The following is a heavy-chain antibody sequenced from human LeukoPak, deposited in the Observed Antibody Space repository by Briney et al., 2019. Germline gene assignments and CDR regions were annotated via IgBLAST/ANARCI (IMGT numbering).Heavy chain of an antibody. CDR3: AKGGERQQLYDAFDI. V-gene: IGHV3-30*18. D-gene: IGHD6-13*01. CDR2: ISYDGSNK. CDR1: GFTYSSYG. Sequence: PGGSLRLSCAASGFTYSSYGMHWVRQAPGKVLEWVAVISYDGSNKYYADSVKGRFTISRDNSENTLYLQMNSLRAEDTAVYYCAKGGERQQLYDAFDIWGQGTMVTVSS. J-gene: IGHJ3*02.